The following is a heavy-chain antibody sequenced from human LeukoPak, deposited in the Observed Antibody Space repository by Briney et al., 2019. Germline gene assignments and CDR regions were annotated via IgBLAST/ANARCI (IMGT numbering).Heavy chain of an antibody. V-gene: IGHV1-2*02. CDR2: INPNSGGT. Sequence: ASVKVSCKASGYTFTGYYMHWVRQAPGQGLEWMGWINPNSGGTNCAQKFQGRVTMTRDTSISTAYMELSRLRSDDTAVYYCARGFSDYDGTDYAILKYWGQGTLVTVSS. D-gene: IGHD3-22*01. J-gene: IGHJ4*02. CDR1: GYTFTGYY. CDR3: ARGFSDYDGTDYAILKY.